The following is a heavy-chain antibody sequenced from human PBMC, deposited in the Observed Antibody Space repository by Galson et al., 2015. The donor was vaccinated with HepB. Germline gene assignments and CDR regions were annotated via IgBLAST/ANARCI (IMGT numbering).Heavy chain of an antibody. J-gene: IGHJ6*02. V-gene: IGHV3-30*04. CDR2: ISYDGGNK. CDR3: AREKGGSYMFYYYYGMDV. Sequence: SLRLSCAASGFTFSSYAMHWVRQAPGKGLEWVAVISYDGGNKYYADSVKGRFTISRDNSKNTLYLQMNSLRAEDTAVYYCAREKGGSYMFYYYYGMDVWGQGTTVTVSS. D-gene: IGHD1-26*01. CDR1: GFTFSSYA.